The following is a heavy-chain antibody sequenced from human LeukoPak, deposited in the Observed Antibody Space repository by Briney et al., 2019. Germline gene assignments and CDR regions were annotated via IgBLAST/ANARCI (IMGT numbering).Heavy chain of an antibody. Sequence: GESLKISCKGSGYSFPTYWIAWVRQMPGKGLEWMGIIYPDESNIRYSPSFQGQVTISADKPIGTAYLQWSSLKASDTAMYYCARPPSRGYSSSFEYWGQGTLVTVSS. CDR2: IYPDESNI. CDR1: GYSFPTYW. CDR3: ARPPSRGYSSSFEY. V-gene: IGHV5-51*01. J-gene: IGHJ4*02. D-gene: IGHD2-2*03.